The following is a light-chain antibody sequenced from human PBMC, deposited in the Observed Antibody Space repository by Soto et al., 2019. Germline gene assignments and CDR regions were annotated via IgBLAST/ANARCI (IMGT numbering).Light chain of an antibody. CDR3: QQANSFPFT. Sequence: DIPMTQSPSSLSASVGDRVTITCRASQSISSYLNWYQQKPGKAPKLLIYAASSLQSGVPSRFSGSGSGTDFTLTISSLQPEDFATYYCQQANSFPFTFGQGTRLEI. V-gene: IGKV1-39*01. CDR1: QSISSY. CDR2: AAS. J-gene: IGKJ5*01.